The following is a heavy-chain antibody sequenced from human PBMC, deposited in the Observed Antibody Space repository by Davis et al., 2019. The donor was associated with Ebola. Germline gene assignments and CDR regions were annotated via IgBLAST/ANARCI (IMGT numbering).Heavy chain of an antibody. CDR3: ASRILGDSRGAVDV. V-gene: IGHV3-48*02. Sequence: PGGSLRLSCAASGFSSTIYGMYCFRQPPGKGLEWVSYIGASDEGISYADSVKGRFTISRDNAKDSLCLHMNSLRDDDMAVYYCASRILGDSRGAVDVWGQGTTVTVSS. J-gene: IGHJ6*02. D-gene: IGHD2-15*01. CDR2: IGASDEGI. CDR1: GFSSTIYG.